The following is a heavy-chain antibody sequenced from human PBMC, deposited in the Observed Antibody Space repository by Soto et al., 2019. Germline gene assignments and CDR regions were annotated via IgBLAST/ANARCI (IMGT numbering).Heavy chain of an antibody. J-gene: IGHJ4*02. CDR2: IYYTGST. Sequence: PSETLSLTCSVSGASIRSGGYYWSWLRQSPGKGLEWIGHIYYTGSTFYSPSLKSRLTISLDTSKNQFSLDLRSVTAADTAMYYSATIEMASIKWGRGTLVTVSS. CDR3: ATIEMASIK. CDR1: GASIRSGGYY. V-gene: IGHV4-30-4*08.